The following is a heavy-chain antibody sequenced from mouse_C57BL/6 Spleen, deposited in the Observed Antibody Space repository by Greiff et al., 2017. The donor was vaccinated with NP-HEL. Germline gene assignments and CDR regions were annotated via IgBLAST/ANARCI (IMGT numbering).Heavy chain of an antibody. D-gene: IGHD1-1*01. V-gene: IGHV5-4*01. Sequence: EVHLVESGGGLVKPGGSLKLSCAASGFTFSSYAMSWVRQTPEQRLAWVATISDGGSYTYYPDNVKGRFTISIDNAKNNLYLQMSHLKSEDTAMYSCARAYYGSRNYYAMDYWGQGTSVTVSS. CDR1: GFTFSSYA. J-gene: IGHJ4*01. CDR3: ARAYYGSRNYYAMDY. CDR2: ISDGGSYT.